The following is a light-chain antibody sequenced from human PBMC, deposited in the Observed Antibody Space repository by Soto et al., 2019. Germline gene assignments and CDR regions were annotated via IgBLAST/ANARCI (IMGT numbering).Light chain of an antibody. Sequence: EIVMTQSPATLSVSPGERATLSCRASQSLSSNLAWYQQKPGQAPRLLIYGASTRATGIPARFSGSGSGTDFTLTISCLQSEDFATYYCQQYYSYPRTFGQGTKVDIK. CDR3: QQYYSYPRT. J-gene: IGKJ1*01. CDR1: QSLSSN. CDR2: GAS. V-gene: IGKV3-15*01.